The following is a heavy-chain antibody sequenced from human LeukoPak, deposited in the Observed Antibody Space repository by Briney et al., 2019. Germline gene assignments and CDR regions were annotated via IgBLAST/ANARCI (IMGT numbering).Heavy chain of an antibody. J-gene: IGHJ4*02. D-gene: IGHD3-22*01. CDR1: GLTFSSYA. CDR2: ISSTNAYT. Sequence: GGSLRLSCAASGLTFSSYAMSWVRQAPGKGLEWVSRISSTNAYTSYADSVKGRFTISRDNSKSTLCLQINSLRAEDTAVYYCAKIPDYYDTSGNAFWGQGTLVTVSS. CDR3: AKIPDYYDTSGNAF. V-gene: IGHV3-23*01.